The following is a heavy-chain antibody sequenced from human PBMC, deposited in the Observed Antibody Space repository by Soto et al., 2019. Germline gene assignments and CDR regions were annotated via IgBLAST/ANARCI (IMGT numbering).Heavy chain of an antibody. CDR1: GFTFSSYA. V-gene: IGHV3-64D*06. D-gene: IGHD2-2*02. J-gene: IGHJ5*02. Sequence: PGGSLRLSCSASGFTFSSYAMHWVRQAPGKGLEYVSAISSNGGSTYYADSVKGRFTISRDNSKNTLYLQMSSLRAEDTAVYYCVKPGYCSSTSCYITNWFDPWGQGTLVTVSS. CDR3: VKPGYCSSTSCYITNWFDP. CDR2: ISSNGGST.